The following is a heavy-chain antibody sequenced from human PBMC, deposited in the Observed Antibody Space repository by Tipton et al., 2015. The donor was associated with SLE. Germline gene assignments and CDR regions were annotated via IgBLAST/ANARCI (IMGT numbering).Heavy chain of an antibody. J-gene: IGHJ3*02. V-gene: IGHV5-51*01. CDR1: GFSFSNYW. CDR2: IYPGDSDT. CDR3: GRLRSPGSSDGLDGFDI. Sequence: QLVQSGADVKKPGESLKISCEGSGFSFSNYWIGWVRQMPGKGLEWMGIIYPGDSDTKYSPSFQGQVTISADKSIATAYLQWSSLQASDTAMYYCGRLRSPGSSDGLDGFDIWGQGTMVSVS. D-gene: IGHD6-25*01.